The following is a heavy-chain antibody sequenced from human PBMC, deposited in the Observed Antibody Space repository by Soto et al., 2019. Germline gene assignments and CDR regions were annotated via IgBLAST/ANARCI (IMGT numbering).Heavy chain of an antibody. V-gene: IGHV1-46*02. J-gene: IGHJ4*02. CDR3: ARSYCKGGSCYFDFDH. D-gene: IGHD2-15*01. Sequence: ASVKVSCKASGYSFKDHYIHWVRQAPGRGLEWVGIINPSGEHTNYAQQFRGRVAMTRDTSTRTAYMALRSLRSEDTAVYFCARSYCKGGSCYFDFDHWGQGAMVTVYS. CDR2: INPSGEHT. CDR1: GYSFKDHY.